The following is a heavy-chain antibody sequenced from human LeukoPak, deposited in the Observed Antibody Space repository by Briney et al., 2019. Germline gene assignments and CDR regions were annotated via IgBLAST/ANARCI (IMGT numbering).Heavy chain of an antibody. V-gene: IGHV4-38-2*02. Sequence: SSETLSLTCTVSGYSFSSGYYWGWIRQPPGEGLEWIGSIYYSGSTYYNPSLKSRVTISVDTSKNQFSLKLNPVTAADTAVYYCARATVTKSYYYYMDVWGRGTTVTMSS. CDR3: ARATVTKSYYYYMDV. J-gene: IGHJ6*03. CDR2: IYYSGST. CDR1: GYSFSSGYY. D-gene: IGHD4-17*01.